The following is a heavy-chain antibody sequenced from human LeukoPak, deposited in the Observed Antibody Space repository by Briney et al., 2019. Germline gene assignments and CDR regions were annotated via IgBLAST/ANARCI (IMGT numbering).Heavy chain of an antibody. V-gene: IGHV1-46*01. Sequence: ASVKVSCKASGYTFTSYYMHWVRQAPGQGLEWMGIINPSGGSTSYAQKFQGRVTMTRDTSTSTIYMELSSLRSEDTAVYYCARDLVAAAAPGYWGQGTLVTVSS. J-gene: IGHJ4*02. CDR3: ARDLVAAAAPGY. CDR2: INPSGGST. CDR1: GYTFTSYY. D-gene: IGHD6-13*01.